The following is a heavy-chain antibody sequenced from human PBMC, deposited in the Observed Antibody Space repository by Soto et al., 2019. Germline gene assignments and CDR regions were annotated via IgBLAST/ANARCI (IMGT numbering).Heavy chain of an antibody. J-gene: IGHJ6*02. CDR1: GYTFTSYG. CDR2: ISAYNGNT. CDR3: ARDYHGDAYYYYYGMDV. Sequence: VASVKVSCKASGYTFTSYGISWVRQAPGQGLEWMGWISAYNGNTNYAQKLQGRVTMTTDTSTSTAYMELRSLRSDDTAVYYCARDYHGDAYYYYYGMDVWGQGTTVTVSS. V-gene: IGHV1-18*01. D-gene: IGHD4-17*01.